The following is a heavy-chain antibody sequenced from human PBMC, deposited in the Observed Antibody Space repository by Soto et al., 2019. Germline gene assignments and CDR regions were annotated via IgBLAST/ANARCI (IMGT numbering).Heavy chain of an antibody. CDR1: GFSFRTFG. CDR3: AKERVGLRYFDWSLCCG. V-gene: IGHV3-30*18. Sequence: QVQLVESGGGVVQPGRSLSLSCAASGFSFRTFGMHWVRQAPGKGLEWVAVISYDGINEFYADSVKGRFTISRDNSKNTLYLPMNSRRDDDTAVDYGAKERVGLRYFDWSLCCGWGQGTMVTVSS. CDR2: ISYDGINE. D-gene: IGHD3-9*01. J-gene: IGHJ3*01.